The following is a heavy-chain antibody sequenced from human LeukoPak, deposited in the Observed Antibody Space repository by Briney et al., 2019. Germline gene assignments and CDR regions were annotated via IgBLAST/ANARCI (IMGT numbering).Heavy chain of an antibody. J-gene: IGHJ5*02. V-gene: IGHV4-4*02. CDR2: IYHSGST. D-gene: IGHD1-26*01. Sequence: PSETLSLTCAVSGGSISSSNWWGWVRQPPGKGLEWIGEIYHSGSTYYNPSLKSRVTISVDTSKNQFSLKLSSVTAADTAVYYCARRWELPYNWFDPWGQGTLVTVSS. CDR1: GGSISSSNW. CDR3: ARRWELPYNWFDP.